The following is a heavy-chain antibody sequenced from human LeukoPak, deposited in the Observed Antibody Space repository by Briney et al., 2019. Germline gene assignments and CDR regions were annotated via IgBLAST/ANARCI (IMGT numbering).Heavy chain of an antibody. CDR3: AKVLRERGRGGTGLAYYYYMDV. V-gene: IGHV3-30*02. CDR2: IRYDGSNK. D-gene: IGHD1-14*01. Sequence: PGGSLRLSCAASGFTFSSYGMHWVRQAPGKGLEWVAFIRYDGSNKYYADSVKGRFTISRDNSKNTLYLQMNSLRAEDTAVYDCAKVLRERGRGGTGLAYYYYMDVWGKGTTVTISS. J-gene: IGHJ6*03. CDR1: GFTFSSYG.